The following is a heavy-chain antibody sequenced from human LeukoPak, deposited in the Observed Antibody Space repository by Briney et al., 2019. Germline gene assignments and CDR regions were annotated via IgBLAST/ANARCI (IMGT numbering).Heavy chain of an antibody. J-gene: IGHJ4*02. CDR3: ARGNGYSGYDGEGFDY. CDR2: IYYSGST. V-gene: IGHV4-59*08. Sequence: PSETLSLTCTVSGGSISSCYWSWIRQPPGKGLEWIGYIYYSGSTNYNPSLKSRVTISVDTSKNQFSLKLSSVTAADTAVYYCARGNGYSGYDGEGFDYWGQGTLVTVSS. CDR1: GGSISSCY. D-gene: IGHD5-12*01.